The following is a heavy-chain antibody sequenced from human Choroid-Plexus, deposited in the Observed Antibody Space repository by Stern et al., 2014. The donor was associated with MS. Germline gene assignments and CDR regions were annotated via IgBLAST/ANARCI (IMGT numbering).Heavy chain of an antibody. CDR3: AKDRQYLTFFFDF. CDR2: ISYGGSK. CDR1: GFSFSSFG. Sequence: VHLVESGGGVVQPGRPLRLSCAASGFSFSSFGMHWVRQAPGKGLEWVALISYGGSKSYADSVKGRFAISRDNSKNTLYLQMNSLRAEDTAVYYCAKDRQYLTFFFDFWGQGSLVTVSS. V-gene: IGHV3-30*18. J-gene: IGHJ4*02. D-gene: IGHD2/OR15-2a*01.